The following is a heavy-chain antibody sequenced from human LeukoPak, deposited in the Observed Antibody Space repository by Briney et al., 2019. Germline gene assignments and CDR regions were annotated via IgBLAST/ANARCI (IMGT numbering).Heavy chain of an antibody. J-gene: IGHJ4*02. CDR3: AREVGPYRPLDY. Sequence: SETLSLTRGVSGGSISNTNGWAWVRQPPGKGLEGMGEVNLEGSTNYNPSVKSRLSISGKKTENHTSLKLNSVTAADTAVYHCAREVGPYRPLDYSGQGTLVTVAS. V-gene: IGHV4-4*02. CDR1: GGSISNTNG. CDR2: VNLEGST.